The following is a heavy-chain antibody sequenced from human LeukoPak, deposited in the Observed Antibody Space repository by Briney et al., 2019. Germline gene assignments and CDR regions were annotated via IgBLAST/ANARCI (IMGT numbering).Heavy chain of an antibody. CDR1: GGSTSSYY. J-gene: IGHJ4*02. V-gene: IGHV4-59*08. CDR3: ARARHLPNTAMVGPHFDY. CDR2: IYYSGST. D-gene: IGHD5-18*01. Sequence: SETLSLTCTVSGGSTSSYYWSWIRQPPGKGLEWIGYIYYSGSTNYNPSLKSRVTISVDTSKNQFSLKLSSVTAADTAVYYCARARHLPNTAMVGPHFDYWGQGTLVTVSS.